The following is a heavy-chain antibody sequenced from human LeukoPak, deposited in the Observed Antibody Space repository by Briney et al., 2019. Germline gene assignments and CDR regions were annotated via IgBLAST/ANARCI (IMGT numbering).Heavy chain of an antibody. Sequence: GGSLRLSCSASGFTFSTYWMHWVRQAPGKGLVWVSRISSDGINTDYADSVKGRFTISRDNSKNTLYLQMNSLRAEDTAVYYCARDLAYCGGDCYSGGCDYWGQGTLVTVSS. CDR1: GFTFSTYW. V-gene: IGHV3-74*01. CDR2: ISSDGINT. J-gene: IGHJ4*02. CDR3: ARDLAYCGGDCYSGGCDY. D-gene: IGHD2-21*02.